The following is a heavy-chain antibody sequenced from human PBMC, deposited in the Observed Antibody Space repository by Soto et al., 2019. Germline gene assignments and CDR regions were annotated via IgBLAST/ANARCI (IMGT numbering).Heavy chain of an antibody. J-gene: IGHJ4*02. CDR2: IYYSGST. CDR3: ARWGIAAAGDDY. D-gene: IGHD6-13*01. Sequence: SETLSLTCTVSGGSVSSGSYYWSWIRQPPGKGLEWIGYIYYSGSTNYNPSLKSRVTISVDTSKNQFSLKLSSVTAADTAVYYCARWGIAAAGDDYWGQGTLVTVSS. CDR1: GGSVSSGSYY. V-gene: IGHV4-61*01.